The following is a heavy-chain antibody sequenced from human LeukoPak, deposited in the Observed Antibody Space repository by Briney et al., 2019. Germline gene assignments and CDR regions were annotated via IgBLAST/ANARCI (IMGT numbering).Heavy chain of an antibody. CDR3: ASLGAMDPDGFDY. CDR2: IYYSGST. J-gene: IGHJ4*02. CDR1: GGSISSYY. Sequence: PSETLSLTCTASGGSISSYYWSWIRQPPGKGLEWIGYIYYSGSTNYNPSLKSRVTISVDTSKNQFSLKLSSATAADTAVYYCASLGAMDPDGFDYWGQGTLVTVSS. D-gene: IGHD5-18*01. V-gene: IGHV4-59*01.